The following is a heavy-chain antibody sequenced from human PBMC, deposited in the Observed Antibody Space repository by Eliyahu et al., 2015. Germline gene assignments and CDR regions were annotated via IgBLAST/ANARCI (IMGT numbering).Heavy chain of an antibody. J-gene: IGHJ5*02. CDR3: AKGSGAVAGGYNWFDP. CDR1: GFTFSSYA. CDR2: ISGSGGST. D-gene: IGHD6-19*01. V-gene: IGHV3-23*01. Sequence: EVQLLESGGGLVQPGGSLXLSCXASGFTFSSYAMSWVRQAPGKGVEWVSAISGSGGSTYYADSVKGRFTISRDNSKNTLYLQMNSLRAEDTAVYYCAKGSGAVAGGYNWFDPWGQGTLVTVSS.